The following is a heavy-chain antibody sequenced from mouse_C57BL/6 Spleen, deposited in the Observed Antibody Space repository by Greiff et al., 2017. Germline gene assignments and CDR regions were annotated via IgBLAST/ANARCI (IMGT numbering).Heavy chain of an antibody. CDR2: ISNLAYSI. Sequence: EVQVVESGGGLVQPGGSLKLSCAASGFTFSDYGMAWVRQAPRKGPEWVAFISNLAYSIYYADTVTGRFTISRENAKNTLYLEMSSLRSEDTAMYYCARQDGSSPEWFAYWGQGTLVTVSA. CDR1: GFTFSDYG. D-gene: IGHD1-1*01. CDR3: ARQDGSSPEWFAY. J-gene: IGHJ3*01. V-gene: IGHV5-15*01.